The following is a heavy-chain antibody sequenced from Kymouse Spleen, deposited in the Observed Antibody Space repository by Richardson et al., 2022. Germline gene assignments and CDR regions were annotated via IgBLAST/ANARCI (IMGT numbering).Heavy chain of an antibody. V-gene: IGHV4-39*01. Sequence: QLQLQESGPGLVKPSETLSLTCTVSGGSISSSSYYWGWIRQPPGKGLEWIGSIYYSGSTYYNPSLKSRVTISVDTSKNQFSLKLSSVTAADTAVYYCARQLLWFGELLSPYYFDYWGQGTLVTVSS. CDR3: ARQLLWFGELLSPYYFDY. D-gene: IGHD3-10*01. CDR1: GGSISSSSYY. J-gene: IGHJ4*02. CDR2: IYYSGST.